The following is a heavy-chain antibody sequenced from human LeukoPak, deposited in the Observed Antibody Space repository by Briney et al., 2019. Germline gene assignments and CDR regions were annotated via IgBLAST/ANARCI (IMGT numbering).Heavy chain of an antibody. CDR1: GGTFSSYA. Sequence: ASVKVSCKASGGTFSSYAISWVRQAPGQGLEWMGRIIPILGIANYAQKFQGRITITADKSTSTAYMELSSLRSEDTAVYYCARDDSSGYGPRPFDYWGQGTLVTVSS. J-gene: IGHJ4*02. D-gene: IGHD3-22*01. V-gene: IGHV1-69*04. CDR3: ARDDSSGYGPRPFDY. CDR2: IIPILGIA.